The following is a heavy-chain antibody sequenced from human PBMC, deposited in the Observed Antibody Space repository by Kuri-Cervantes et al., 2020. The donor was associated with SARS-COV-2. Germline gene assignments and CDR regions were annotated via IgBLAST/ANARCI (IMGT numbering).Heavy chain of an antibody. V-gene: IGHV2-5*05. Sequence: SGPTLVKPTQTLTLTCTFSGFSLSTSGVGVGWIRQPPGKALEWLALIYWDDDKRYGPSLKSRLTITKDTSKNQVVLTMTNMDPVDTATYYCARVGSSIAARGAFDNWGQGTMVTVSS. D-gene: IGHD6-6*01. CDR1: GFSLSTSGVG. CDR2: IYWDDDK. CDR3: ARVGSSIAARGAFDN. J-gene: IGHJ3*02.